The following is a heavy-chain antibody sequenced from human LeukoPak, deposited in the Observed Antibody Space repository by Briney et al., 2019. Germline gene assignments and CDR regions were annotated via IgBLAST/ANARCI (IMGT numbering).Heavy chain of an antibody. CDR1: GGSISSGGYS. CDR2: IYHSGST. CDR3: ARERNDILTGYLDY. J-gene: IGHJ4*02. V-gene: IGHV4-30-2*01. D-gene: IGHD3-9*01. Sequence: PSETLSLTCAVSGGSISSGGYSWSWIRQPPGKGLEWIGYIYHSGSTYYNPSLKSRVTISVDRSKNQFSLKLSSVTAADTAVYYCARERNDILTGYLDYWGQGTLVTVSS.